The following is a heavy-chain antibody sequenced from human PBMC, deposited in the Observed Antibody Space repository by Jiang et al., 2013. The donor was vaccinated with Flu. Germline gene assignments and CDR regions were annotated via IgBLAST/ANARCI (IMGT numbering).Heavy chain of an antibody. Sequence: GAEVKKPGESLRISCHTSGYGFSDHWISWVRQIPGKGLQWMGRIDPSDSYTKYNPALQGQITISDDKSVNTAYLQLASLKASDSATYFCARHGSPATHLDHWGQGSLVIVTS. J-gene: IGHJ1*01. CDR1: GYGFSDHW. D-gene: IGHD3-9*01. CDR2: IDPSDSYT. V-gene: IGHV5-10-1*01. CDR3: ARHGSPATHLDH.